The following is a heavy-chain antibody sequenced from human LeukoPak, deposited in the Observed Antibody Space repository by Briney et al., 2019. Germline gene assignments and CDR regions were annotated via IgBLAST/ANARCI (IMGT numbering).Heavy chain of an antibody. CDR2: MNPNSGNT. CDR1: GYTFTSYD. D-gene: IGHD1-14*01. Sequence: GASVKVSCKASGYTFTSYDINWVRQAPGQGLEWMGWMNPNSGNTGYAQKFQGRVTITRNTSISTAYMELSSLRSEDTAVYYCARGGTRFRAYPFDYWGQGTLVTVSS. CDR3: ARGGTRFRAYPFDY. J-gene: IGHJ4*02. V-gene: IGHV1-8*01.